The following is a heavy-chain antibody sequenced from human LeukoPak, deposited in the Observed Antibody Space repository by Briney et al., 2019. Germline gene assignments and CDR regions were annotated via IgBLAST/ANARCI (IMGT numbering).Heavy chain of an antibody. Sequence: GGSLRLSCAASGFTFSSYAMHWVRQAPGKGLEWVAVISYDGSNKYYADSVKGRFTISRDNSKNTLPLQMNSLRTEDTAVYYCARDSAAMARHYFDYWGQGTLVTASS. CDR2: ISYDGSNK. CDR3: ARDSAAMARHYFDY. CDR1: GFTFSSYA. D-gene: IGHD5-18*01. J-gene: IGHJ4*02. V-gene: IGHV3-30*04.